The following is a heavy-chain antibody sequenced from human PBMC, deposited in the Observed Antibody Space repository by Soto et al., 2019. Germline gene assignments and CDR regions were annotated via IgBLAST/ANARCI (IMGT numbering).Heavy chain of an antibody. CDR2: ISGSGGST. CDR3: AKDRGYSSSWYNWFDP. Sequence: GGSLRLSCAASGFTFSSYAMSWVRQAPGKGLEWVSAISGSGGSTYYADSEKGLFTISRDNSKNTLYLQMNSLRAEDTAVYYCAKDRGYSSSWYNWFDPWGQGTLVTVSS. J-gene: IGHJ5*02. CDR1: GFTFSSYA. V-gene: IGHV3-23*01. D-gene: IGHD6-13*01.